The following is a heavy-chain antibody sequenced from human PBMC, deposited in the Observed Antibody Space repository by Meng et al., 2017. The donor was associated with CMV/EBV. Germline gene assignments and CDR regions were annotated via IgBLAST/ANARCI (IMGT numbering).Heavy chain of an antibody. Sequence: SVKVSCKASGGTFSSYAISWVRQAPGQGLEWMGGIIPILGIANYAQKFQGRVTITADKSTSTAYMELSSLRSEDTAVYYCARGRDDFRSGYSGDYYGMDVWGQGTTVTVSS. CDR3: ARGRDDFRSGYSGDYYGMDV. J-gene: IGHJ6*02. V-gene: IGHV1-69*10. CDR2: IIPILGIA. CDR1: GGTFSSYA. D-gene: IGHD3-3*01.